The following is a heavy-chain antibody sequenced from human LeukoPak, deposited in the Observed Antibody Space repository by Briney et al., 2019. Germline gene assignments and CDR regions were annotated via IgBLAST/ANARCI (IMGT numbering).Heavy chain of an antibody. CDR2: IYYSGST. J-gene: IGHJ4*02. Sequence: PSETLSLTCTVSGGSISNYYWSWIRQPPGKGLEWIGYIYYSGSTYYNPSLKRRVAISEDTSGKQFSLRLGSATAADTAVYFCARVGSGLNLYYFDYWGQGILVTVSS. D-gene: IGHD3-3*01. CDR1: GGSISNYY. V-gene: IGHV4-59*12. CDR3: ARVGSGLNLYYFDY.